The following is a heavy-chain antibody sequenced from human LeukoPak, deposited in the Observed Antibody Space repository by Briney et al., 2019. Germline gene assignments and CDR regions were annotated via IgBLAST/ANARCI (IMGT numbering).Heavy chain of an antibody. Sequence: GGSLRLSCAASGFTFSSYWMSWVRQAPGKGLEWVANIKVDGSEKYYVDPVRGRFTISRDNAKNSLLLQMNSLRAEDTAVYFCARDFDSWGQGTLVTVSS. J-gene: IGHJ4*02. CDR3: ARDFDS. V-gene: IGHV3-7*01. CDR2: IKVDGSEK. CDR1: GFTFSSYW.